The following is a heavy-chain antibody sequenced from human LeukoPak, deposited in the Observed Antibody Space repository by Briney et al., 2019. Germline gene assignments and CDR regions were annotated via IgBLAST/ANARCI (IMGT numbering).Heavy chain of an antibody. D-gene: IGHD3-16*01. CDR3: TTEYMTSAWRWGY. J-gene: IGHJ4*02. CDR1: GHTLTELS. CDR2: FDIEDEKR. Sequence: ASVKVSCKVCGHTLTELSGHWVRQAPGKGLEWLGGFDIEDEKRWYERKFWGRVTVTEDTSIDTAYMELSGLTSDDTAVYFCTTEYMTSAWRWGYWGQGTLVVVSS. V-gene: IGHV1-24*01.